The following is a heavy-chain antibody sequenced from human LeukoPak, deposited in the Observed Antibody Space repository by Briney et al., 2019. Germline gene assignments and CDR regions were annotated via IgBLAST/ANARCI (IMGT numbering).Heavy chain of an antibody. V-gene: IGHV3-23*01. J-gene: IGHJ3*02. CDR2: ISGSGSST. D-gene: IGHD3-16*01. CDR1: GLTFSNFV. CDR3: AKGVWGSSSGAFDI. Sequence: PGGSLRLSCAASGLTFSNFVMSWVRQAPGKGLEWVSGISGSGSSTYYGDSVKGRFTISRDNSKNTLYLQMNSLRAEDTAAYYCAKGVWGSSSGAFDIWGQGTMVTVSS.